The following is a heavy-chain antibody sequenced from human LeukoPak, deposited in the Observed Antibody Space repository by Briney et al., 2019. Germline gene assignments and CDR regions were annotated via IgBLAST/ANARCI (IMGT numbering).Heavy chain of an antibody. Sequence: SETLSLTCGVSGGPFSGYYWSWIRQPPGKGLGWIGEITHRGTHYSPSLKSRAALSMDTSKNQFSLKVTSVTAADTAVYYCAALSGYNWHYISFDYWGQGILVTVSS. D-gene: IGHD1-7*01. CDR3: AALSGYNWHYISFDY. CDR2: ITHRGT. CDR1: GGPFSGYY. V-gene: IGHV4-34*01. J-gene: IGHJ4*02.